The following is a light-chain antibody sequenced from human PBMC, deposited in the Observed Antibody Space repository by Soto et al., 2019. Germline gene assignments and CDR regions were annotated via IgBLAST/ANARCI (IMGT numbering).Light chain of an antibody. CDR3: QQCYSTPPT. Sequence: DIQMTKSPSSLSASVGDRVTITCRASQSISSYLNWYQQKPGKAPKLLIYAASSLQSGVPARVSGSGSGTDFPLTISSLQPKDFATYYCQQCYSTPPTFGQGTKVDIK. V-gene: IGKV1-39*01. CDR2: AAS. J-gene: IGKJ1*01. CDR1: QSISSY.